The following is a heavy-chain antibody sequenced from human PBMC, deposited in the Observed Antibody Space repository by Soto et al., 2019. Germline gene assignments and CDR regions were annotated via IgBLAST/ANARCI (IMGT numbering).Heavy chain of an antibody. V-gene: IGHV3-23*01. D-gene: IGHD2-15*01. CDR1: GFTFSSYA. CDR3: AKEQVAGGEYYYYYGSDG. J-gene: IGHJ6*01. Sequence: PLWSLILSCAASGFTFSSYAMSWVRQAPGKGLEWVSAISGSGGSTYYADSVKGRFTISRDNSKNTLYLQMNSLRAEDTAVYYCAKEQVAGGEYYYYYGSDGWGPGTKVTGYS. CDR2: ISGSGGST.